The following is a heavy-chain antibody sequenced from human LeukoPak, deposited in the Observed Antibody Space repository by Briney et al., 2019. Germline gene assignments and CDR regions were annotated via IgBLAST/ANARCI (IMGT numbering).Heavy chain of an antibody. D-gene: IGHD2-2*01. CDR2: ISNDGSTT. V-gene: IGHV3-74*01. CDR3: ARDCGSTGCDY. J-gene: IGHJ4*02. CDR1: GFTFSDYW. Sequence: PGGSLRLSCAASGFTFSDYWMHWVRQAPGKGLVWVSRISNDGSTTTYADSVRGRFTISRDNAKNTLYLQINSLRAEDTAVYYCARDCGSTGCDYWGQGTLVTVSS.